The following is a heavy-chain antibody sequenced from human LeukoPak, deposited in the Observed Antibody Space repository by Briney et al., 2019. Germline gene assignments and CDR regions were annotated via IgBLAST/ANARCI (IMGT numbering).Heavy chain of an antibody. J-gene: IGHJ4*02. CDR2: INHSGST. D-gene: IGHD3-10*01. Sequence: SETLSLTCAVYGVSFSGYYWSWIRQPPGKGLEWIGEINHSGSTNCNPSLKSRVTISVDTSKNQFSLKLSSVTAADTAVYYCARGRRITMVRGVRFDYWGQGTLVTVSS. CDR3: ARGRRITMVRGVRFDY. CDR1: GVSFSGYY. V-gene: IGHV4-34*01.